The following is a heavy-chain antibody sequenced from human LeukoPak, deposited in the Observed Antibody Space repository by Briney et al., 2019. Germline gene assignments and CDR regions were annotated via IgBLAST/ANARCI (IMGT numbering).Heavy chain of an antibody. CDR2: ISASNGNT. CDR3: ARDHSNWNYAPDF. D-gene: IGHD1-7*01. V-gene: IGHV1-18*01. J-gene: IGHJ4*02. CDR1: GYTFTRYG. Sequence: GASVRVSCEASGYTFTRYGISWVRQAPGQGLQWLGWISASNGNTNYAQKFRDRVTMSTDTSTGTAYLDVRSLTSDDTAVYYCARDHSNWNYAPDFWGQGTLVIVSS.